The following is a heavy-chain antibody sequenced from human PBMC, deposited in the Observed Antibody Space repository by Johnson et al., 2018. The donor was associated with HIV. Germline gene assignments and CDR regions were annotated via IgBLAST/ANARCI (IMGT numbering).Heavy chain of an antibody. CDR3: ARLRGAFDI. CDR1: GFTFSSYG. D-gene: IGHD4-17*01. J-gene: IGHJ3*02. Sequence: VQLVESGGGVVQPGRSLRLSCAASGFTFSSYGMYWVRQAPGKGLEWVALISYDGSNKKKADSVKGRFTISRDNSKNTVYLQMNSLRSDDTAVYYCARLRGAFDIWGQGTMVTVSS. CDR2: ISYDGSNK. V-gene: IGHV3-30*03.